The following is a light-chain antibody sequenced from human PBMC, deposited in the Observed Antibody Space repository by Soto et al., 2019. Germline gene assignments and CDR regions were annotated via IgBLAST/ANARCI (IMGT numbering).Light chain of an antibody. CDR1: SSDVGGYNY. CDR3: SSYAGSNNLV. CDR2: EVS. J-gene: IGLJ2*01. V-gene: IGLV2-8*01. Sequence: QSALIQPPSASGYPGQSVTISCTGTSSDVGGYNYVSWYQQHPGKAPKLMIYEVSKRPSGVPDRFSGSKSGNTASLTVSGLQAEDEADYYCSSYAGSNNLVFGGGTKLTVL.